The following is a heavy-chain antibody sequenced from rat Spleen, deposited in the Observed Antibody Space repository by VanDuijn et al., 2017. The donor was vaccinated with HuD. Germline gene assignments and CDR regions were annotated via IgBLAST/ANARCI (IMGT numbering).Heavy chain of an antibody. CDR1: GLSLTTNS. Sequence: QVQLKESGPGLVQPSQTLSLTCTVSGLSLTTNSVSWIRQPPGKGLEWMGVIWSNGGTDYNSVIKSRLSISRDTSKSQVFLTVISLQTDEAAVYYGARDFRYTTDYYYYVMDAWGQGASVTVSS. D-gene: IGHD1-6*01. CDR3: ARDFRYTTDYYYYVMDA. CDR2: IWSNGGT. J-gene: IGHJ4*01. V-gene: IGHV2-47*01.